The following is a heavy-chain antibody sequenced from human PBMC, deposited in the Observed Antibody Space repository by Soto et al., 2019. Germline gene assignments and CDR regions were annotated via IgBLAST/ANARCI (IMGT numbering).Heavy chain of an antibody. CDR3: AKWGRQWLVTSEFNY. CDR1: EITCRDYA. Sequence: VQLVESGGGVVQPGRSLRLSYAASEITCRDYAMHWGRQAPGKGLEWVAVVSHDGRNTHYADSVKGRFTISRDSSKKTVSLEMTSLRAEDTAVYYCAKWGRQWLVTSEFNYWGQGALVTVSS. CDR2: VSHDGRNT. V-gene: IGHV3-30*18. J-gene: IGHJ4*02. D-gene: IGHD6-19*01.